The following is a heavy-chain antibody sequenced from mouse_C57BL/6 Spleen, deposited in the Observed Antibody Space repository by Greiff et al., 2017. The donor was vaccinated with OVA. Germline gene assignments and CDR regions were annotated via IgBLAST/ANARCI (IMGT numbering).Heavy chain of an antibody. CDR1: GFTFSDYY. J-gene: IGHJ1*03. CDR3: ARHSLHWYFDV. V-gene: IGHV5-12*01. Sequence: EVQLVESGGGLVQPGGSLKLSCAASGFTFSDYYMYWVRQTPEKRLEWVAYISNGGGSTYYPDTVKGRFTISRDNAKNTLYLQMSRLKSEDTAMYYCARHSLHWYFDVWGTGTTVTVSS. CDR2: ISNGGGST.